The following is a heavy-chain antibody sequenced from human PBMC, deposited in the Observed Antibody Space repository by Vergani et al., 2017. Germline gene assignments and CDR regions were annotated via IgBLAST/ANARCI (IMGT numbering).Heavy chain of an antibody. CDR1: GFTFDDYA. CDR3: AKSGYTIEIQLSPWFDP. J-gene: IGHJ5*02. D-gene: IGHD5-18*01. V-gene: IGHV3-9*01. Sequence: EVQLVESGGGLVQPGGSLRLSCAASGFTFDDYAMHWVRQAPGKGLEWVSGISWNSGSIGYADSVKGRFTISRDNAKNSLYLQMNSLRAEDTALYYCAKSGYTIEIQLSPWFDPWGQGTLVTVSS. CDR2: ISWNSGSI.